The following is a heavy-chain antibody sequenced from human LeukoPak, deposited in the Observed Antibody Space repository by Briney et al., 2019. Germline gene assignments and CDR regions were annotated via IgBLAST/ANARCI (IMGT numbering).Heavy chain of an antibody. CDR1: GFTFDNYA. D-gene: IGHD1-26*01. CDR2: IRLSDGYT. Sequence: PGGSLRLSCAASGFTFDNYAMTWVRQAPGKGLEWVSAIRLSDGYTYYADSVQGRFIISRDTSKNTVSLQMNSLTGDDTALYYCARVAGSYSIRPFDFWGQGTMVIVSS. CDR3: ARVAGSYSIRPFDF. V-gene: IGHV3-23*01. J-gene: IGHJ4*02.